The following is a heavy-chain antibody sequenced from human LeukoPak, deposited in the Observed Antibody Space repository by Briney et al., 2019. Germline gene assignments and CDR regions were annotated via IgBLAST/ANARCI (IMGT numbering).Heavy chain of an antibody. CDR3: AREGSGWYWGGTGDYYYYGMDV. J-gene: IGHJ6*02. CDR1: GFTFSAYP. CDR2: ISGSGDII. D-gene: IGHD6-19*01. V-gene: IGHV3-48*04. Sequence: PGGSQRLSCTASGFTFSAYPMTWVRQAPGKGLEWVSYISGSGDIIYYADSVKGRFTISRDNAKNSLYLQMNSLRAEDTAVYYCAREGSGWYWGGTGDYYYYGMDVWGQGTTVTVSS.